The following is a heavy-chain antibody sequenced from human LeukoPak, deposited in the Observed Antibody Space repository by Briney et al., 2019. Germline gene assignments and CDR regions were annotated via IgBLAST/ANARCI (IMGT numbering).Heavy chain of an antibody. CDR1: GGTFSSYA. D-gene: IGHD3-3*01. V-gene: IGHV1-69*05. J-gene: IGHJ5*02. CDR3: AREGSPFWSGYSNWFDP. CDR2: IIPIFGTA. Sequence: SVKVSCKASGGTFSSYAISWVRQAPGQGLEWMGGIIPIFGTANYAQKFQGRVTMTRDTSISTAYMELSRLRSDDTAVYYCAREGSPFWSGYSNWFDPWGQGTLVTVSS.